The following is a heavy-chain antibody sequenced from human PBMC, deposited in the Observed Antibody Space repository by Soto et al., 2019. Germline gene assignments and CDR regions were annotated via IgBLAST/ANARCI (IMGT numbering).Heavy chain of an antibody. J-gene: IGHJ4*02. Sequence: GGSLRLPCAASGFTFSSYAMSWVRQAPGKGLEWVSAISGSGGSTYYADSVKGRFTISRDNSKNTLYLQMNSLRAEDTAVYYCAKSRVIVGALYVKSGVDYWGQGTLVTVSS. D-gene: IGHD1-26*01. V-gene: IGHV3-23*01. CDR2: ISGSGGST. CDR3: AKSRVIVGALYVKSGVDY. CDR1: GFTFSSYA.